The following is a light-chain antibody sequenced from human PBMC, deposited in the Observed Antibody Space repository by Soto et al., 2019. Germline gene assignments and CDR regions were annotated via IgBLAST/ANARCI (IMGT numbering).Light chain of an antibody. J-gene: IGKJ3*01. CDR2: DAS. Sequence: DIVLTQSPATLSLSPGEIVTLSCRARQSVSTYLAWYQQKPGQAPRLLIYDASNRATGIPASFSGSGYGTDFTLTISSLEPEHSVVYYCQPLSRSPLLLTFGPGTTGDI. V-gene: IGKV3-11*01. CDR1: QSVSTY. CDR3: QPLSRSPLLLT.